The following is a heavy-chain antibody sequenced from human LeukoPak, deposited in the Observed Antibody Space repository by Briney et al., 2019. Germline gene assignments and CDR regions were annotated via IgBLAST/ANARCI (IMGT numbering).Heavy chain of an antibody. V-gene: IGHV4-39*07. Sequence: PSETLSLTCTVSGGSIRSSSYYWGWIRQPPGKGLEWIGSIYSSGSTYYNPSLKSRVTISVDTSKNQFSLKLSSVTAADTAVYYCARDNSSGWYRVNYFDYWGQGTLVTVSS. CDR3: ARDNSSGWYRVNYFDY. CDR2: IYSSGST. CDR1: GGSIRSSSYY. D-gene: IGHD6-19*01. J-gene: IGHJ4*02.